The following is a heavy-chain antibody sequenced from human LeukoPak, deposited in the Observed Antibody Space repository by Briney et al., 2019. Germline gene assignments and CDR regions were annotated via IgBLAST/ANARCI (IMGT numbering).Heavy chain of an antibody. CDR1: GFTFSNYG. CDR2: IRYDGSNE. D-gene: IGHD2-2*01. J-gene: IGHJ6*02. Sequence: GGSLRLSCAASGFTFSNYGMHWVRQAPGKGLEWVAFIRYDGSNEYYADSVKGRFTISRDNSKNTLYLQMNSLRSEDTAVYYCAREVVPAAVDYYYYGMDVWGQGTTVTVSS. V-gene: IGHV3-30*02. CDR3: AREVVPAAVDYYYYGMDV.